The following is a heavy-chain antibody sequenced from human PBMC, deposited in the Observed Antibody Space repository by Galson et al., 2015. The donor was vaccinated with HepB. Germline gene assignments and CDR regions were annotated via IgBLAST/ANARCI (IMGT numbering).Heavy chain of an antibody. CDR3: ARTDYVGYYYYGMDV. D-gene: IGHD4-17*01. CDR1: GYSFTSYW. CDR2: IDPSDSYT. J-gene: IGHJ6*02. V-gene: IGHV5-10-1*01. Sequence: QSGAEVKKPGESLRISCKGSGYSFTSYWITWVRQMPGKGLEWMGRIDPSDSYTNYSPSFQGHVTISADKSISTAYLQWSSLKASDTAMYYCARTDYVGYYYYGMDVWGQGTTVTVSS.